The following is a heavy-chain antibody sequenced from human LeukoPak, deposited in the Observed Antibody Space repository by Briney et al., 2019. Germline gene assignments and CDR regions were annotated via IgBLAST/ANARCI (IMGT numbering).Heavy chain of an antibody. D-gene: IGHD2-2*01. J-gene: IGHJ6*02. CDR1: GFTLSTYA. CDR3: ARYSIVVVPAAASPGYYYYGMDV. Sequence: GGSLRLSCAASGFTLSTYAMSWVRQAPGRGLEWVSSIIDSGGATYYADSVKGRFTISRDNSKNTLYLQMNSLRAEDTAVYYCARYSIVVVPAAASPGYYYYGMDVWGQGTTVTVSS. CDR2: IIDSGGAT. V-gene: IGHV3-23*01.